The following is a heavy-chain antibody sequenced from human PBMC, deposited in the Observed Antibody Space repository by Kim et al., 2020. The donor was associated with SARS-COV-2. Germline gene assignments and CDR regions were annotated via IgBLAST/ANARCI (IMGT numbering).Heavy chain of an antibody. Sequence: DYAAPVKGRFTVSRDDSENTLYLQMNSLKTEDTAVYYCTTLYFGDHTFDHWGLGSLVTVSS. V-gene: IGHV3-15*01. D-gene: IGHD4-17*01. CDR3: TTLYFGDHTFDH. J-gene: IGHJ4*02.